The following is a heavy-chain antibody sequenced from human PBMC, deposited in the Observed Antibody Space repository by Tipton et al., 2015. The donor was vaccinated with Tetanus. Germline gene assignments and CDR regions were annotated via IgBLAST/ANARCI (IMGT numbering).Heavy chain of an antibody. CDR2: IYPGDSDT. CDR1: GYNFNLYW. J-gene: IGHJ2*01. CDR3: ARRLGPYTGDHIWHFDL. V-gene: IGHV5-51*01. Sequence: QLVQSGAEVKEPGESLKISCQGSGYNFNLYWIAWVRQMPGKGLEWMGIIYPGDSDTTYSPSFQGQVTISADRYMSTTYLQRRSLKVSDTAMYFCARRLGPYTGDHIWHFDLWGRGTLVSVFS. D-gene: IGHD7-27*01.